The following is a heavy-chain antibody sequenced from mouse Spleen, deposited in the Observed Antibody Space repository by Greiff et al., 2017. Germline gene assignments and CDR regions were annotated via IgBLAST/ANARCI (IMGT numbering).Heavy chain of an antibody. CDR1: GYSITSGYY. CDR2: ISYDGSN. V-gene: IGHV3-6*01. D-gene: IGHD2-5*01. J-gene: IGHJ2*01. CDR3: ALAYYSIFDY. Sequence: EVQLQESGPGLVKPSQSLSLTCSVTGYSITSGYYWNWIRQFPGNKLEWMGYISYDGSNNYNPSLKNRISITRDTSKNQFFLKLNSVTTEDTATYYCALAYYSIFDYWGQGTTLTVSS.